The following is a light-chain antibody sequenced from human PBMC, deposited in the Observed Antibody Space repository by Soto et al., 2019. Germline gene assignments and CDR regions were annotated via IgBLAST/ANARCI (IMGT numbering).Light chain of an antibody. Sequence: QSVLTQPASVSGSPGQSITISCTGTSSDVGTYNYVSWYQQRPGKAPKLMIYEVSNRPSGVSNRFSGSKSGNTASLTISGLQAEDEADYYCSSYTSSSTLRVFGGGTKVTVL. J-gene: IGLJ3*02. V-gene: IGLV2-14*01. CDR1: SSDVGTYNY. CDR3: SSYTSSSTLRV. CDR2: EVS.